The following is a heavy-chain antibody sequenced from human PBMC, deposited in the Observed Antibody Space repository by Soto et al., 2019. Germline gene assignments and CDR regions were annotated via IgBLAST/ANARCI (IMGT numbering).Heavy chain of an antibody. CDR2: IFPSGDT. CDR3: AYSTGWYRHDV. J-gene: IGHJ3*01. CDR1: GDYISNSRW. D-gene: IGHD6-19*01. V-gene: IGHV4-4*02. Sequence: QVQLQESGPGLVKPSGTLSLTCAVSGDYISNSRWWTWVRQPPGKGLEGIGDIFPSGDTNDNPSLTSRVFIYVDKPQNQFSLKVSSVTAADTTVYYCAYSTGWYRHDVWGQGTLVTVSS.